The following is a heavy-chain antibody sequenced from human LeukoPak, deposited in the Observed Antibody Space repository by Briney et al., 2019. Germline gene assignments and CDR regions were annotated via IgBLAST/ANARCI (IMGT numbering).Heavy chain of an antibody. CDR1: GGSISSHY. V-gene: IGHV4-59*11. CDR3: ARAYGGFEEYRNWFDR. D-gene: IGHD4-23*01. J-gene: IGHJ5*02. Sequence: SETLSLTCAVSGGSISSHYWSWIRQPPGKGLEWIGYIYYSGSTNYNPSLKSRVTISVDTSKNKFSLKLGSVAAADSDGYYCARAYGGFEEYRNWFDRLREATLLAVSS. CDR2: IYYSGST.